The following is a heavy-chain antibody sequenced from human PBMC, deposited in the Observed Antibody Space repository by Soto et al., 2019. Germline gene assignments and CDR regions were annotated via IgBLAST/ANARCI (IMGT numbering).Heavy chain of an antibody. Sequence: SGGSLRLSCAASGFTVSNNFMSWVRQAPGKGLEWVSVIYSGGNTYYADSVKGRFTISRDNSKNTLYLQMNSLRAEDTAIYYCARDRSSSCCYYYGVDVWGQGTTVTVSS. J-gene: IGHJ6*02. D-gene: IGHD6-13*01. CDR2: IYSGGNT. CDR1: GFTVSNNF. CDR3: ARDRSSSCCYYYGVDV. V-gene: IGHV3-53*01.